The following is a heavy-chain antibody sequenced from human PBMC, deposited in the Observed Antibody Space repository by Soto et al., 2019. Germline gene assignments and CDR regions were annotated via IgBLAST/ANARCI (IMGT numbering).Heavy chain of an antibody. CDR1: GYTFTSYA. J-gene: IGHJ4*02. CDR3: ARGITLPSPLDY. V-gene: IGHV1-3*05. CDR2: INAGNGNT. D-gene: IGHD1-20*01. Sequence: QVQLVQSGAEEKKPGASVKVSCKASGYTFTSYAMHWVRQATGQRLEWMGWINAGNGNTKYSQKFQGRVTITRDTTASTADMELSSLRSEDTAVYYCARGITLPSPLDYWGQGTMVTVSS.